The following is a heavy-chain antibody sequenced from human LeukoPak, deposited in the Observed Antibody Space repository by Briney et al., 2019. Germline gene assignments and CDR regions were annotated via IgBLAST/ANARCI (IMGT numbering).Heavy chain of an antibody. CDR2: INAGNGNT. V-gene: IGHV1-3*01. J-gene: IGHJ4*02. Sequence: GASVNVSCKASGYTFTGYYMHWVRQAPGQGLEWMGWINAGNGNTKYSQKFQGRVTITRDTSASTAYMELSSLRSEDTAVYYCARGPYGSGSYWDYWGQGTLVTVSS. D-gene: IGHD3-10*01. CDR1: GYTFTGYY. CDR3: ARGPYGSGSYWDY.